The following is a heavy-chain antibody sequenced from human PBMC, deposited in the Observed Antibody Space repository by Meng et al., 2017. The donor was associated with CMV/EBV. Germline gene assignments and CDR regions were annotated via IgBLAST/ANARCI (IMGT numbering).Heavy chain of an antibody. V-gene: IGHV3-53*01. CDR1: GFTVSSNY. J-gene: IGHJ6*02. CDR2: IYSGGST. CDR3: ASTARNYYYYGMDV. D-gene: IGHD2-21*02. Sequence: GESLKISCAASGFTVSSNYMSWVRQAPGKGLEWVSVIYSGGSTYYADSVKGRFTISRDNSKNTLYLQMNSLRAEDTAVYYCASTARNYYYYGMDVWGQGTTVTVSS.